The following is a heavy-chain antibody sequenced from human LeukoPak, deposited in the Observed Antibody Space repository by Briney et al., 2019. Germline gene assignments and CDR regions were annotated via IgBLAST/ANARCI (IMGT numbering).Heavy chain of an antibody. J-gene: IGHJ4*02. D-gene: IGHD2-15*01. CDR2: IYESGTT. CDR1: GESLNSYY. Sequence: SETLSLTCAVYGESLNSYYWSGVRQPPGEGVEWIGEIYESGTTEYNPSLKSRVTISMVPSKQQFSLSLSSVTAADTAVYYCARGAWATRLGSWGLGTPVIVSS. V-gene: IGHV4-34*01. CDR3: ARGAWATRLGS.